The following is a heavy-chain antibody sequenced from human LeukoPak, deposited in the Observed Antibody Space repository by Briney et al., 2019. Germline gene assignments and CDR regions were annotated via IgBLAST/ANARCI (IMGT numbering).Heavy chain of an antibody. J-gene: IGHJ4*02. CDR2: VSYDATNY. CDR3: AKSNSGYNYIDF. Sequence: PGGSLRLSCAASGFTFSGYGMYWVRQAPGKGLEWVAGVSYDATNYYYADSVKGRFTISRDNSKNTLYLQMNSLRAEDTAVYFCAKSNSGYNYIDFWGQGALVTVSS. D-gene: IGHD3-22*01. CDR1: GFTFSGYG. V-gene: IGHV3-33*06.